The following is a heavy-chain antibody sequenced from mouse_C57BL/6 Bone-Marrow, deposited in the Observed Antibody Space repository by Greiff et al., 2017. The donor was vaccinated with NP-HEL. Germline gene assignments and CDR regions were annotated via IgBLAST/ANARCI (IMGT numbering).Heavy chain of an antibody. CDR1: GYTFTDYY. CDR2: IFPGSGST. V-gene: IGHV1-75*01. J-gene: IGHJ4*01. Sequence: QVQLQQSGPELVKPGASVKISCKASGYTFTDYYINWVKQRPGQGLEWIGWIFPGSGSTYYNEKFKGKATLTVDKSSSTAYMLLSSPSSEDSAVYFCARNLYYYGSSPYYAMDYWGQGTSVTVSS. D-gene: IGHD1-1*01. CDR3: ARNLYYYGSSPYYAMDY.